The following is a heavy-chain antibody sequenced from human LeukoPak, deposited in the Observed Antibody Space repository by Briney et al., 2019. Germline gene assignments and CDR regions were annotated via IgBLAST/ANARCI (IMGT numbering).Heavy chain of an antibody. J-gene: IGHJ4*02. CDR3: ARDQGLICRGGSCRYGPRSLYYFDY. V-gene: IGHV1-69*05. Sequence: SVKVSCKASGGTFSSYAISWVRQAPGQGLEWMGRIIPIFGTANYAQKFQGRVTITTDESTSTAYMELSSLRSEDTAVYYCARDQGLICRGGSCRYGPRSLYYFDYWGQGTLVTVSS. CDR2: IIPIFGTA. CDR1: GGTFSSYA. D-gene: IGHD2-15*01.